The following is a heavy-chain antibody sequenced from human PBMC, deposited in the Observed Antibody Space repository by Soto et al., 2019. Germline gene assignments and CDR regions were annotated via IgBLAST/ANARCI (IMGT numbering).Heavy chain of an antibody. CDR2: IYSGGST. Sequence: EVQLVESGGGLVQPGGSLRLSCAASGFTVSSNYMSWVRQAPGKGLEWVSVIYSGGSTYYADSVKGRFTISRHNSKNTLYLQMNSLTAEDTAVYYCARVGYSSGQPDAFDIWGQGTMVTVSS. CDR1: GFTVSSNY. J-gene: IGHJ3*02. D-gene: IGHD6-19*01. V-gene: IGHV3-53*04. CDR3: ARVGYSSGQPDAFDI.